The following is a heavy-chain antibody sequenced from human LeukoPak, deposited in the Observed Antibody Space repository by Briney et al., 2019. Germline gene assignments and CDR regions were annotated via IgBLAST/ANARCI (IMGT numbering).Heavy chain of an antibody. V-gene: IGHV3-30-3*01. CDR3: ARSSVPAARVGYYYYGMDV. CDR1: GFTFSSYA. D-gene: IGHD2-2*01. CDR2: ISYDGSNK. J-gene: IGHJ6*02. Sequence: GVSLRLSCAASGFTFSSYAMHWVRQAPGKGLEWVAGISYDGSNKYYADSVKGRFTISRDNSKNTLYLQMNSLRAEDTAVYYCARSSVPAARVGYYYYGMDVWGQGTTVTVSS.